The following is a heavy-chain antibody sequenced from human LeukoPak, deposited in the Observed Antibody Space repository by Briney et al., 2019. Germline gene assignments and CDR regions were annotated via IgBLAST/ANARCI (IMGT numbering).Heavy chain of an antibody. Sequence: SETLSLTCTVSGGSISSSSYYWGWIRQPPGKGLEWIGSIYYSGSTYYSPSLKSRVTISVDTSKNQFSLKLSSVTAADTAVYYCARQLTYYYDSSGYDAEYFQHWGQGTLVTVSS. CDR3: ARQLTYYYDSSGYDAEYFQH. V-gene: IGHV4-39*01. D-gene: IGHD3-22*01. CDR1: GGSISSSSYY. J-gene: IGHJ1*01. CDR2: IYYSGST.